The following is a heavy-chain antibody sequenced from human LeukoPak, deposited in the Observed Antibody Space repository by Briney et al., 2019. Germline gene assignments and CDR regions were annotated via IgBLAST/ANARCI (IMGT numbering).Heavy chain of an antibody. CDR3: ARGPGCTSTGCPYFFDC. D-gene: IGHD2-2*01. J-gene: IGHJ4*02. CDR2: MNPNSGNT. Sequence: ASVKVSCKASGYTFNSYDINWVRQATGQGLEWMEWMNPNSGNTGYAQKFQGRVTITRNTSINTAYMEVSSLRSEDTALYYCARGPGCTSTGCPYFFDCWGQGTLVTVSS. V-gene: IGHV1-8*03. CDR1: GYTFNSYD.